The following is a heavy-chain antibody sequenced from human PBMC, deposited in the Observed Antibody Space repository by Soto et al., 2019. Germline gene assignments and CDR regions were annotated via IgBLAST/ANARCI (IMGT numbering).Heavy chain of an antibody. Sequence: PSETQSLTCSVAGGTISNYYLTWIRQPAGKGLEWIGRIYTSGTTNYNPSLKSRLTMSADTSKNQFSLNLGSVTAADTAMYYCARDYYGSGSRFEYWGQGILVTVSS. J-gene: IGHJ4*02. CDR3: ARDYYGSGSRFEY. CDR1: GGTISNYY. D-gene: IGHD3-10*01. V-gene: IGHV4-4*07. CDR2: IYTSGTT.